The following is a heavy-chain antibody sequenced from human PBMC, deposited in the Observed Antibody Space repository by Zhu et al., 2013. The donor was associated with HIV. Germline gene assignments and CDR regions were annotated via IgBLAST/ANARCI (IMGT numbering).Heavy chain of an antibody. CDR3: ARDLHYYDSSGY. D-gene: IGHD3-22*01. CDR2: ISGYKGNT. V-gene: IGHV1-18*01. CDR1: GYTFSSHG. J-gene: IGHJ4*02. Sequence: QVQLVQSGAEVKKPGASVKVSCKASGYTFSSHGLTWVRQAPGQGLEWMGWISGYKGNTNYAQKLQGRVTMTTDTSTSTAYMELRSLRSDDTAVYYCARDLHYYDSSGYWGQGTLVTVSS.